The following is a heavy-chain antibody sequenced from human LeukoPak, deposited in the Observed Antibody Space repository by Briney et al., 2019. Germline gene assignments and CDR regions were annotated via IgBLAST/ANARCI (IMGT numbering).Heavy chain of an antibody. CDR1: GYSISSGYY. CDR3: ARGISSSWYGYYYYYMDV. V-gene: IGHV4-38-2*02. J-gene: IGHJ6*03. CDR2: IYHSGST. Sequence: SETLSLTCTVSGYSISSGYYWGWIRQPPGKGLEWIGSIYHSGSTYYNPSLKSRVTISVDTSKNQFSLKLSSVTAADTAVYYCARGISSSWYGYYYYYMDVWGKGTTVTVSS. D-gene: IGHD6-13*01.